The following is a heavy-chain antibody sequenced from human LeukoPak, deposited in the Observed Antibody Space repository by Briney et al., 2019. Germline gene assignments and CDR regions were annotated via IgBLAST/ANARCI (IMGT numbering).Heavy chain of an antibody. CDR3: ARVRYCSSTSCYRQYYYYGMDV. V-gene: IGHV6-1*01. D-gene: IGHD2-2*01. Sequence: SQTLSLTCAISGDSVSSNSAAWNWIRQSPSRGLEWLGSTYYRSKWYNDYAVSVKSRITINPDTSKNQFSLQLNSVTPEDTAVYYCARVRYCSSTSCYRQYYYYGMDVWGQGTTVTVSS. J-gene: IGHJ6*02. CDR1: GDSVSSNSAA. CDR2: TYYRSKWYN.